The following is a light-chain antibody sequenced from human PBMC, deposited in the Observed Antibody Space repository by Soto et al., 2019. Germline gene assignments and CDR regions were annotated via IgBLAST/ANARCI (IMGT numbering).Light chain of an antibody. J-gene: IGLJ2*01. CDR3: SSYASSSTYVL. CDR1: ISDVGGYNY. V-gene: IGLV2-14*01. CDR2: DVI. Sequence: QSALTQPASVSGSPGQSITISCTGTISDVGGYNYVSWYQQHPGKAPKLMIYDVISRPSRVSNRFSGSKSGNTASLTISGLQAEDEADYYCSSYASSSTYVLFGGGTQLTV.